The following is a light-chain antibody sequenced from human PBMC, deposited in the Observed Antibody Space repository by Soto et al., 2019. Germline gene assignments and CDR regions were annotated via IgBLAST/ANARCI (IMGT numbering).Light chain of an antibody. CDR3: QSYDIRLHKYV. Sequence: QPVLTQPPSESGAPGQRVSISCTGSTSTIGAPYDVHWYQHLPGTAPKLLIYGDNNRPSEVSDRFSGSKSGTSASLAITRLQAEDEADYFGQSYDIRLHKYVCGSGTKVSVL. CDR2: GDN. V-gene: IGLV1-40*01. J-gene: IGLJ1*01. CDR1: TSTIGAPYD.